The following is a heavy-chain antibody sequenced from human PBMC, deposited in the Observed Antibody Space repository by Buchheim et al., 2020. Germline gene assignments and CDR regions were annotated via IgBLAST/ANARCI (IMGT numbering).Heavy chain of an antibody. J-gene: IGHJ6*02. CDR3: ARVFPSYSSGWYGNYYYYGMDV. CDR2: ISYDGSNK. Sequence: QVQLVESGGGVVQPGRSLRLSCAASGFTFSSYAMHWVRQAPGKGLEWVAVISYDGSNKYYADSVKGRFTISRDNSKNTLYLQMNSLRAEDTAVYYCARVFPSYSSGWYGNYYYYGMDVWGQGTT. V-gene: IGHV3-30*04. D-gene: IGHD6-19*01. CDR1: GFTFSSYA.